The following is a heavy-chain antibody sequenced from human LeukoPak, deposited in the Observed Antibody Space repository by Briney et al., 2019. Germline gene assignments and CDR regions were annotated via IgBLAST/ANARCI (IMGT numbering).Heavy chain of an antibody. CDR3: ARLYDSSGYPLLDY. D-gene: IGHD3-22*01. Sequence: PGGSLRLSCAASGFTVSSNYMSWVRQAPGKGLEWVSVIYSGGSTYYTDSVKGRFTISRDNSKNTLYPQMNSLRAEDTAVYYCARLYDSSGYPLLDYWGQGTLVTVSS. J-gene: IGHJ4*02. CDR1: GFTVSSNY. V-gene: IGHV3-53*01. CDR2: IYSGGST.